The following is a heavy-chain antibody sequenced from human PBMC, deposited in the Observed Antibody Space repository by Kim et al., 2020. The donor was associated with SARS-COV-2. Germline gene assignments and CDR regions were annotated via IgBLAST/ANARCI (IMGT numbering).Heavy chain of an antibody. J-gene: IGHJ3*02. V-gene: IGHV6-1*01. Sequence: DYAVSVKSRLSVNPETSKNQFSLQLNSVTPEDTAVYYCARDTPGQKAYDIWGQGTMVTVSS. CDR3: ARDTPGQKAYDI. D-gene: IGHD3-16*01.